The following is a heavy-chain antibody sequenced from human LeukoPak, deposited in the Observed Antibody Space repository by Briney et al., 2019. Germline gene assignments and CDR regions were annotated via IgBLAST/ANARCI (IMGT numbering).Heavy chain of an antibody. CDR1: GYTFTSYG. J-gene: IGHJ4*02. Sequence: ASVKVSCKASGYTFTSYGISWVRQAPGQGLEWMGWISAYNGNTNYAQKLQGRVTMTTDTSTSTAYMELRSLRSDDAAVYYCARGGGHDYSVYYFDYWGQGTPVTVSS. D-gene: IGHD4-11*01. CDR3: ARGGGHDYSVYYFDY. CDR2: ISAYNGNT. V-gene: IGHV1-18*01.